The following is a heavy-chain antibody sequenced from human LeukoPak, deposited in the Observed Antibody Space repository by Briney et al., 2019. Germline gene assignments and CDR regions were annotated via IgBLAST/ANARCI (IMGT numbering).Heavy chain of an antibody. CDR3: ARFSGSYYQY. J-gene: IGHJ4*02. Sequence: SETLSLTCTVSGGSVNNYYWSWIRQPPGKGLEWIGYIHYSGSTSYSPSLKSRVIISLDTSKNQFSLRLTSVTAADTAVYYCARFSGSYYQYWGQGTLVTVSS. CDR1: GGSVNNYY. V-gene: IGHV4-59*02. CDR2: IHYSGST. D-gene: IGHD2-15*01.